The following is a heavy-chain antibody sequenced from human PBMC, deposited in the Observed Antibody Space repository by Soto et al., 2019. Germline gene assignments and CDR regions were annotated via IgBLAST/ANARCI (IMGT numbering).Heavy chain of an antibody. Sequence: PAGSLTLSCAASGFNFGSYAMRWVRQAPGKGLESVSAISGSGGSTYYADPVKGRFTISRDNSKNTLYLQMNSRRAEDTAVYYCAKSPAVAVGPWDYWGQGTLVTVSS. CDR2: ISGSGGST. D-gene: IGHD6-19*01. CDR3: AKSPAVAVGPWDY. CDR1: GFNFGSYA. V-gene: IGHV3-23*01. J-gene: IGHJ4*02.